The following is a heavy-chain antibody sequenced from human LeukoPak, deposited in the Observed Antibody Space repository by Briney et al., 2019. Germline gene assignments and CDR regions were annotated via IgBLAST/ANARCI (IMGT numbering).Heavy chain of an antibody. V-gene: IGHV3-7*01. J-gene: IGHJ4*02. D-gene: IGHD6-6*01. Sequence: PWGSLRLSCADSGFSFSSYWMSWVRQARGKGLEWVANIKQDGSEEYYVDSVKGRFTISRDNAKNSLYLQINNLRAQDTAVYFCARYSSSSGGPSYYLDYWGQGTLVTVSS. CDR2: IKQDGSEE. CDR3: ARYSSSSGGPSYYLDY. CDR1: GFSFSSYW.